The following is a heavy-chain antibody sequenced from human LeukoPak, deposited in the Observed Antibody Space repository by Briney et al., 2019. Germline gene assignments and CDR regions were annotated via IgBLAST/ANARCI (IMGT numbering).Heavy chain of an antibody. J-gene: IGHJ6*03. CDR1: GYTFSSYW. V-gene: IGHV5-51*01. CDR3: ARLAYCSNDVCYSNYYYSMDV. CDR2: IYPDDSDN. D-gene: IGHD2-8*01. Sequence: GESLKISCKGSGYTFSSYWIGWVRQMPGNGLEWMGIIYPDDSDNRYRPSFQGQVTISADKSISTAYLQWSSLKASDTAMYYCARLAYCSNDVCYSNYYYSMDVWGKGTTVTVSS.